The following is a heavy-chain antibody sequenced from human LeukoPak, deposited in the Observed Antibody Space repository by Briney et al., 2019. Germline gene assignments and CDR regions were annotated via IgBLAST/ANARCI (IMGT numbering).Heavy chain of an antibody. D-gene: IGHD3-22*01. CDR2: INPSGRI. J-gene: IGHJ6*03. Sequence: PSETLSLTCAVSGGSFSGYYWTWIRQAPGKGLEWIGEINPSGRISYNPSLKSRLTISVDASKNQFSLNLRSLTAADTAVNYCARGRQEVSMIVVVMTAVSYYLDVWGKGTTVTVS. CDR3: ARGRQEVSMIVVVMTAVSYYLDV. V-gene: IGHV4-34*01. CDR1: GGSFSGYY.